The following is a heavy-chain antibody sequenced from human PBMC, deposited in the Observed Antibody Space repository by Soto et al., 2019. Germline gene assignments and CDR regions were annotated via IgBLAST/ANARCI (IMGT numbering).Heavy chain of an antibody. D-gene: IGHD3-10*01. Sequence: GESLKISCQASGYSFSNFWIAWVRQMPGEGLEWLGIIYPDDSDTRYSPSFLGQVTISADKSIKTTYLQWSSLKASDTAIYFCASSLLVTYTMNYFDLWGQGTLVTVSS. CDR1: GYSFSNFW. J-gene: IGHJ4*02. CDR3: ASSLLVTYTMNYFDL. CDR2: IYPDDSDT. V-gene: IGHV5-51*01.